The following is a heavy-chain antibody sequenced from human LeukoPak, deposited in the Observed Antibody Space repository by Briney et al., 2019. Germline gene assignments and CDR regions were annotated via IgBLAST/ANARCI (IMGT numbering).Heavy chain of an antibody. CDR3: ARFKIGYCNGGRCNVFDS. CDR2: MNPNSGKT. CDR1: GYTFTSYD. Sequence: ASVKVSCKASGYTFTSYDINWVRQATGQGLEWMGWMNPNSGKTGYAQKFQARVTITRNTSVSTAYMELSSLRSEDTAVYYCARFKIGYCNGGRCNVFDSWGQGTLVTVSS. D-gene: IGHD2-15*01. V-gene: IGHV1-8*03. J-gene: IGHJ4*02.